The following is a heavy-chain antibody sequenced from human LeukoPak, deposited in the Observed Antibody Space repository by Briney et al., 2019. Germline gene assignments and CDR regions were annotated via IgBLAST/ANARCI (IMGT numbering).Heavy chain of an antibody. CDR2: INHSGST. D-gene: IGHD3-9*01. V-gene: IGHV4-34*01. Sequence: PSETLSLTCAVYGGSFSGYYWSWIRQPPGKGLEWIGEINHSGSTNYNPSLKSRVTISVDTSKNQFSLKLSSVTAADTAVYYCARGLEYDILTGTEGYHFDHWGQETLVTVSS. J-gene: IGHJ4*02. CDR3: ARGLEYDILTGTEGYHFDH. CDR1: GGSFSGYY.